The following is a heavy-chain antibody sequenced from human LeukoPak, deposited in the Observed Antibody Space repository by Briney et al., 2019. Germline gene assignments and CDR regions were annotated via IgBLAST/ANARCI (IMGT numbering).Heavy chain of an antibody. V-gene: IGHV4-4*09. Sequence: ASETLFLTCTVSGGSINNFYWSWIRQPPGKGLEWIGFIYTTGSTNYNPSLKSRVTISVDTSRNQFSLKLTSVTAADTAVYYCARWGLSGDYSYLDYWGQGTLVTVSS. CDR2: IYTTGST. CDR3: ARWGLSGDYSYLDY. CDR1: GGSINNFY. D-gene: IGHD1-26*01. J-gene: IGHJ4*02.